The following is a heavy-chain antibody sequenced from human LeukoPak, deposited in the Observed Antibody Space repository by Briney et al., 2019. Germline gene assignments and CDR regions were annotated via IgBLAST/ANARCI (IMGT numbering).Heavy chain of an antibody. Sequence: PGRSLRLSCAASGFTFSNYAMHWVRQAPGKGLEWVAVISYDASNKYYAGSVKGRFTISRDNSKNTLYLQMGSLRAEDMAVYYCARGVGPFDIWGQGTMVTVSS. CDR2: ISYDASNK. J-gene: IGHJ3*02. V-gene: IGHV3-30*14. D-gene: IGHD2-15*01. CDR3: ARGVGPFDI. CDR1: GFTFSNYA.